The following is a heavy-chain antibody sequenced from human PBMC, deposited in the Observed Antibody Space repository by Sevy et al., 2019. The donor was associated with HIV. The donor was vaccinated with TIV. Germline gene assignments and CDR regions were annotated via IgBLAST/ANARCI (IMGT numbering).Heavy chain of an antibody. Sequence: GESLKISCAASGFTFSIYGMPWVGQAPGKGLEWVAVTWFDGSNTYYADSVKGRFTISRDIAKNTLHLQMNSLRAEDTAVYYCARDLEFYDYGDYGPAFMPDYWGQGTLVTVSS. D-gene: IGHD4-17*01. CDR3: ARDLEFYDYGDYGPAFMPDY. J-gene: IGHJ4*02. CDR1: GFTFSIYG. CDR2: TWFDGSNT. V-gene: IGHV3-33*01.